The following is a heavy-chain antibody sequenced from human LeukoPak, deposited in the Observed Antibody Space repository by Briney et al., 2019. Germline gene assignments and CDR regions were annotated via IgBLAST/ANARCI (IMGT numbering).Heavy chain of an antibody. CDR2: IYPCDSDI. V-gene: IGHV5-51*01. J-gene: IGHJ5*02. Sequence: GESLKISCKGSGYSFPSYWIGWVRQMPGKGLEWMGIIYPCDSDIRYSPSFQGQVTISADKSISTAYLQWSSLKASDTAMYYCETAMGSDNWFDPWGQGTLVTVSS. D-gene: IGHD3-10*01. CDR3: ETAMGSDNWFDP. CDR1: GYSFPSYW.